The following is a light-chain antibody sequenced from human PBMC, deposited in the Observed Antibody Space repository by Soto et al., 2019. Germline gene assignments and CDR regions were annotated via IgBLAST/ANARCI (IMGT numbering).Light chain of an antibody. J-gene: IGLJ2*01. CDR3: QSYDSSLSGSVV. CDR1: SSNIGAGYD. CDR2: GNS. Sequence: SVLTQPPSVSGAPGQRVTISCTGSSSNIGAGYDVHWYQQLPGTAPKLLIYGNSNRPSGVPDRFSGSKSGTSPSLAITGLQAEDEADYYCQSYDSSLSGSVVFGGGTKLTVL. V-gene: IGLV1-40*01.